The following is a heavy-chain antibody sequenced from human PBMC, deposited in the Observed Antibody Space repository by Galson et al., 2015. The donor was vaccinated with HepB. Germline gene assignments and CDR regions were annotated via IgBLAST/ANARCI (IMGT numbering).Heavy chain of an antibody. CDR3: ARHPRGFDY. CDR2: IYYSGST. D-gene: IGHD3-10*01. J-gene: IGHJ4*02. Sequence: IGSIYYSGSTNYNPSLKSRVSISIDTSKNQFSLKLSSVTAADTAVYYCARHPRGFDYWGQGTLVTVSS. V-gene: IGHV4-39*01.